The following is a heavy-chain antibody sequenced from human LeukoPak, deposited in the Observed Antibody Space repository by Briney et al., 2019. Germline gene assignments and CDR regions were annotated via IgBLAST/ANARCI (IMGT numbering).Heavy chain of an antibody. V-gene: IGHV1-18*01. CDR3: AGDPLLWFGELGLDNWFDP. J-gene: IGHJ5*02. CDR2: ISAYNGNT. Sequence: ASVKVSCKASGYTFTSYGISWVRQAPGQGLEWMGWISAYNGNTNYAQKLQGRVTMTTDTSTSTAYMELRSLRSDDTAVYYCAGDPLLWFGELGLDNWFDPWGQGTLVTVSS. CDR1: GYTFTSYG. D-gene: IGHD3-10*01.